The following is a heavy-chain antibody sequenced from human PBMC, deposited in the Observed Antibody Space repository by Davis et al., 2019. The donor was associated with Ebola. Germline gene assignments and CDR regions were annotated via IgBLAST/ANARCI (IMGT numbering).Heavy chain of an antibody. CDR1: GGSFSDYY. J-gene: IGHJ3*02. CDR2: INHSGST. V-gene: IGHV4-34*01. CDR3: ARLRLDAFDI. D-gene: IGHD4-17*01. Sequence: SETLSLTCAGYGGSFSDYYWTWIRQPPGKGLEWIGEINHSGSTKYSPSLNSRVTISVDTSKNQFSLKLSSVTAADTAVYYCARLRLDAFDIWGQGTMVTVSS.